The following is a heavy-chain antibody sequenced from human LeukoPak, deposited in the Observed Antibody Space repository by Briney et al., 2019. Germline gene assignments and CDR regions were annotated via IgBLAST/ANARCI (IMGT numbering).Heavy chain of an antibody. V-gene: IGHV4-4*09. CDR2: IYPSGST. CDR3: ARSPYGSQYYRNNWFDP. CDR1: GDSMNYYY. D-gene: IGHD3-16*02. J-gene: IGHJ5*02. Sequence: SETLSLTCSVSGDSMNYYYWNWIRQSPGKGLEWIGSIYPSGSTNYNPSLKSRVTISVDTSTNQFSSKVKSVTASDTAMYYCARSPYGSQYYRNNWFDPWGQGTLVTVSS.